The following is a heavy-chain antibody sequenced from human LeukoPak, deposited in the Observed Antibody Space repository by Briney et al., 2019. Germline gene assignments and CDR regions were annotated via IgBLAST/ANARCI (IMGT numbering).Heavy chain of an antibody. V-gene: IGHV4-59*01. CDR3: AGGVASSGYAK. Sequence: SETLSLTCTVSGGSISSYYWSWIRQPPGKGLEWIGYIYYSGSTNYNPSLKSRVTISLDTSKNQFSLRLSSVTAADTAVYYCAGGVASSGYAKWGQGTLVTVSS. CDR1: GGSISSYY. CDR2: IYYSGST. J-gene: IGHJ4*02. D-gene: IGHD5-12*01.